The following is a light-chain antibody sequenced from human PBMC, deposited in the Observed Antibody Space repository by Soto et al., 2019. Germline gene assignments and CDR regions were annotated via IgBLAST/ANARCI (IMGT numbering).Light chain of an antibody. Sequence: QSVLTQPPSASGTPGQRVTISCSGSSSNIGSNYVYWYRQLPGTAPKLLIYRNNQRPSGVPDRFSGSKSGTSASLAISGLRSEDEADYYCAAWDDSLSGLYVFGTGTKVTVL. CDR1: SSNIGSNY. V-gene: IGLV1-47*01. CDR3: AAWDDSLSGLYV. CDR2: RNN. J-gene: IGLJ1*01.